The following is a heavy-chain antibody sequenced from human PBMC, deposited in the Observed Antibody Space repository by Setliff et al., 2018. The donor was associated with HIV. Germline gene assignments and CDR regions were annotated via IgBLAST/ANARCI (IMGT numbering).Heavy chain of an antibody. CDR3: AKMHTAMDPDTFDI. CDR1: GFTFISYG. J-gene: IGHJ3*02. CDR2: IRYDGSYR. D-gene: IGHD2-2*03. V-gene: IGHV3-30*02. Sequence: GGSLRLSCAVSGFTFISYGMYWVRQAPGKGLEWVAFIRYDGSYRYYVDSVKGRFTVSRDNSKNTMFLQMNSLRVEDTAIYYCAKMHTAMDPDTFDIWGQGTMVTVSS.